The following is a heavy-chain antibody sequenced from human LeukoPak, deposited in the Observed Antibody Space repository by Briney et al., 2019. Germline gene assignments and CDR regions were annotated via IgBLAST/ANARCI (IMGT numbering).Heavy chain of an antibody. CDR2: IYYSGST. V-gene: IGHV4-59*08. J-gene: IGHJ4*02. CDR1: GVTISSYY. Sequence: SETLSLTCTVSGVTISSYYWSWIRQPPGKGLEWIGYIYYSGSTNYNPSLKSRVTISVDTPKNQFSLKLSSVTAADTAVYYCARRALPNYYFDYWGQGTLATVSS. CDR3: ARRALPNYYFDY.